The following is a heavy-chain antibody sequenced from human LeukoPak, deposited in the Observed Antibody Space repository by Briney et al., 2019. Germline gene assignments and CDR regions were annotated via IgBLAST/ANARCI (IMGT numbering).Heavy chain of an antibody. J-gene: IGHJ4*02. CDR1: GYTFSGYY. V-gene: IGHV1-2*02. Sequence: ASVKVSCKASGYTFSGYYMHWVRQAPGQGLEWMGWINPNSGATNYAQKFQGRVTITADKSTSTAYMELSSLRSEDTAVYYCARDALTRYDFWSGYDYWGQGTLVTVSS. D-gene: IGHD3-3*01. CDR3: ARDALTRYDFWSGYDY. CDR2: INPNSGAT.